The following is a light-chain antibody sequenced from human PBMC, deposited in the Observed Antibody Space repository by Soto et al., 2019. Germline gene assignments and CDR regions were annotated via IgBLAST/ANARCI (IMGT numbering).Light chain of an antibody. J-gene: IGKJ2*01. CDR2: GAS. CDR3: QQYGSSPPWYT. V-gene: IGKV3-20*01. CDR1: QSVSSSY. Sequence: EIVLTQSPGTLSLSPGERATLSCRASQSVSSSYLAWYQQKPGQAPRLLIYGASSRATGIPYRFSGSGSGTDFTLTISRLEPEDFAVYYCQQYGSSPPWYTFGQGTKLEIK.